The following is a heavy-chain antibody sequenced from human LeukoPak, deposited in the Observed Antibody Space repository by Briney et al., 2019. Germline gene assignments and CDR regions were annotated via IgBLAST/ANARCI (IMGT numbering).Heavy chain of an antibody. J-gene: IGHJ4*02. CDR1: GFTFSNAW. CDR2: IKSKTDGGTT. D-gene: IGHD4/OR15-4a*01. CDR3: AKDVQKRGANNDY. V-gene: IGHV3-15*01. Sequence: GGSLRLSCAASGFTFSNAWMSWVRQAPGKGLEWVGRIKSKTDGGTTDYAAPVKGRFTISRDDSKNTLYLQINSLRAEDTAVYYCAKDVQKRGANNDYWGQGTLVTVSS.